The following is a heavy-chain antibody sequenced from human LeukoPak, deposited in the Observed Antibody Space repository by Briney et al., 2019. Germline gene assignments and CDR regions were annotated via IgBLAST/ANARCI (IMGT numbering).Heavy chain of an antibody. D-gene: IGHD5-18*01. J-gene: IGHJ6*03. CDR1: GGTFSSYA. CDR2: IIPIFGTA. Sequence: SVKVSCKASGGTFSSYAISWVRQAPGQGLEWMGGIIPIFGTANYAQKFQGRVTITTDESTSTAYMELSSLRSEGTAVYYCARGGGTAMDSWGYYYYMDVWGKGTTVTVSS. CDR3: ARGGGTAMDSWGYYYYMDV. V-gene: IGHV1-69*05.